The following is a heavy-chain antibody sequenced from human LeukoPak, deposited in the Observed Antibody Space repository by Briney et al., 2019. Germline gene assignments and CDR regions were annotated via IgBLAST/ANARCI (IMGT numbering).Heavy chain of an antibody. Sequence: PGGSLRLSCAASGITFNYNMNWVRQAPGKGLEWVSSISNSGGNIDYADSVKGRFTISRDNSKNTLYLQMNSLRAEDTAVYYCAKDGNYGDYGKDYWGQGTLVTVSS. CDR2: ISNSGGNI. J-gene: IGHJ4*02. CDR3: AKDGNYGDYGKDY. CDR1: GITFNYN. D-gene: IGHD4-17*01. V-gene: IGHV3-21*01.